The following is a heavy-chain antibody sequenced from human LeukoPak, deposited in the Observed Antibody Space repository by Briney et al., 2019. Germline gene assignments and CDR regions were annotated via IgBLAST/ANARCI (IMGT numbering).Heavy chain of an antibody. CDR1: GGSISSGDYY. CDR2: IYYSGST. D-gene: IGHD2-15*01. Sequence: PSETLSLTCTVSGGSISSGDYYWSWIRQPPGKGLEWIGYIYYSGSTYYNPSLKSRVTISVDTSKNQLSLKLSSVTAADTAVYYCARDLVGYCSGGSCYGGLNWFDPWGQGTLVTVSS. V-gene: IGHV4-30-4*01. J-gene: IGHJ5*02. CDR3: ARDLVGYCSGGSCYGGLNWFDP.